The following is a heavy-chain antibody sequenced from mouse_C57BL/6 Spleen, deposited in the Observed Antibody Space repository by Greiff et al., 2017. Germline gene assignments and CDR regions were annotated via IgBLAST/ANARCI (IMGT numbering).Heavy chain of an antibody. CDR1: GYSITSGYY. Sequence: EVHLVESGPGLVKPSQSLSLTCSVTGYSITSGYYWNWIRQFPGNKLEWMGYISYDGSNNYNPSLKNRISITRDTSKNQFFLKLNSVTTEDTATYYCARADGYGFAYWGQGTLVTVSA. J-gene: IGHJ3*01. CDR2: ISYDGSN. CDR3: ARADGYGFAY. V-gene: IGHV3-6*01. D-gene: IGHD2-2*01.